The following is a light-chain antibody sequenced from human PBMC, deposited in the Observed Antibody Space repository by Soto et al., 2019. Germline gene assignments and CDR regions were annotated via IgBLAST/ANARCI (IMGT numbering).Light chain of an antibody. CDR1: SSNFGAGYE. J-gene: IGLJ1*01. CDR3: QSFDSSLRVYV. V-gene: IGLV1-40*01. Sequence: QSVLTQPPSVSGAPGQRVTISCTGSSSNFGAGYEVHWYKQLPGAAPTLVIFNNLNRPSGVPERFSGSKSGTSASLVISGLQAEDAADYYCQSFDSSLRVYVFGSGTKVTVL. CDR2: NNL.